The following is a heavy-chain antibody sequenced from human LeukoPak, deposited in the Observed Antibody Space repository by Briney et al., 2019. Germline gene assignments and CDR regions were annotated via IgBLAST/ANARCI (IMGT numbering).Heavy chain of an antibody. V-gene: IGHV3-53*01. D-gene: IGHD3-10*01. J-gene: IGHJ4*02. CDR1: GFAVSSNY. CDR2: IYRDAKT. CDR3: AKVKGWYGEGYFDY. Sequence: GGSLGLSCAASGFAVSSNYMSWVRQAPGKGLEWVSVIYRDAKTYYADSVKGRFTISRDISKNTLFLQMTSLRAEDTALYYCAKVKGWYGEGYFDYWGQGTLVTVSS.